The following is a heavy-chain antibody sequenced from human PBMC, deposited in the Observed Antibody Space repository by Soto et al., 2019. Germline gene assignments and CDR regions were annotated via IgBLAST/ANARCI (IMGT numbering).Heavy chain of an antibody. V-gene: IGHV4-31*11. CDR3: AREDAARIERWFDA. J-gene: IGHJ5*02. CDR2: IYSSGST. Sequence: PSETLALTCAVSGGSIISASCSWIWQPPFPWRGLEWIGHIYSSGSTYYNPSLKSRVSISVDTSNNQFSLKLTSVTAADTAVYFCAREDAARIERWFDAWGQGILVTVSS. CDR1: GGSIISASCS. D-gene: IGHD6-6*01.